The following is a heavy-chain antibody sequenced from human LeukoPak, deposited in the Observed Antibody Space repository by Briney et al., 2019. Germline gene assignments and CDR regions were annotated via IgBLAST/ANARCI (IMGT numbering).Heavy chain of an antibody. V-gene: IGHV3-33*01. CDR1: GFTFSSYG. J-gene: IGHJ4*02. D-gene: IGHD3-22*01. Sequence: GGSLRLSCAASGFTFSSYGMHWVRQAPGKGQEWVAVIWYDGSNKYYADSVKGRFTISRDNSKNTLYLQMNSLRAEDTAVYYCARSWYDSSGYYYPNDLDYWGQGTLVTVSS. CDR3: ARSWYDSSGYYYPNDLDY. CDR2: IWYDGSNK.